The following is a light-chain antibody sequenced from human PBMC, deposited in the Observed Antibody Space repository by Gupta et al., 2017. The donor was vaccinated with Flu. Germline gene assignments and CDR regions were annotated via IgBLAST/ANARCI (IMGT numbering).Light chain of an antibody. J-gene: IGLJ6*01. V-gene: IGLV2-14*02. CDR2: EAS. CDR1: SSDIGAYDL. Sequence: TISCTGSSSDIGAYDLISWYRHQPGKAPKVIIYEASKRSSGVSHRFFGSKSGQTASLTISGLQAEDEADYYCSAYAGTSTFVVFGSGTKVTVL. CDR3: SAYAGTSTFVV.